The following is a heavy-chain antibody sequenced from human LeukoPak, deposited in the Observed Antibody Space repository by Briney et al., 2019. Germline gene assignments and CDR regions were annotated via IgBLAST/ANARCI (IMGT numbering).Heavy chain of an antibody. CDR2: IKQDGSEK. CDR1: GFTFSSYW. CDR3: VRGYSGYAY. D-gene: IGHD5-12*01. Sequence: GGSLRLSCAASGFTFSSYWMNWVRQAPGKGLEWVANIKQDGSEKYYVDSVKSRFTISRDNAKNSLYLQMNSLRAEDTAVYYCVRGYSGYAYWGQGTLVTVSS. V-gene: IGHV3-7*03. J-gene: IGHJ4*02.